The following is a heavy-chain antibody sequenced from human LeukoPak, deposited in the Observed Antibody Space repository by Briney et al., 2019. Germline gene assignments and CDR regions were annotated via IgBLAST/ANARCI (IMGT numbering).Heavy chain of an antibody. D-gene: IGHD1-1*01. V-gene: IGHV3-66*01. Sequence: GGSLRLSCAASGFTVSSNYMSWVRQAPGKGLEWVSVVYSGGSTYYADSVKGRFTISRDNSKNTLFLQMNSLRAEDTAVYYCARGDLGERFDYWGQGTLVTVSS. J-gene: IGHJ4*02. CDR1: GFTVSSNY. CDR3: ARGDLGERFDY. CDR2: VYSGGST.